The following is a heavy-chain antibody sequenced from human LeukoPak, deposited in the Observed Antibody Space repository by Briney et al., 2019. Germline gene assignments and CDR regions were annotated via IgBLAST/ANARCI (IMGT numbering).Heavy chain of an antibody. CDR1: GLPLSSYR. J-gene: IGHJ4*02. CDR2: INSDGRRT. V-gene: IGHV3-74*03. Sequence: GGSLRLSCAASGLPLSSYRKHWVRPAPGEGLVWVSRINSDGRRTTYADSVTGQHTISRENAKNTLYLQMKSLRVDDTAVYYCVREGRVSGYDFDCRGQGNLVTVSS. CDR3: VREGRVSGYDFDC. D-gene: IGHD5-12*01.